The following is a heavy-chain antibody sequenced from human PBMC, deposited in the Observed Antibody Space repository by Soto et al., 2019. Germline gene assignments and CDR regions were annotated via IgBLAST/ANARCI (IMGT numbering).Heavy chain of an antibody. D-gene: IGHD6-13*01. Sequence: GASVKVSCKVSGYTLTELSMHWVRQAPGKGLEWMGGFDPEDGETIYAQKFQGRVTMTEDTSTDTAYMELSSLRSEDTAVYYCATDWKYSSSWYFSPPDVWGQGTTVTVSS. CDR1: GYTLTELS. J-gene: IGHJ6*02. V-gene: IGHV1-24*01. CDR2: FDPEDGET. CDR3: ATDWKYSSSWYFSPPDV.